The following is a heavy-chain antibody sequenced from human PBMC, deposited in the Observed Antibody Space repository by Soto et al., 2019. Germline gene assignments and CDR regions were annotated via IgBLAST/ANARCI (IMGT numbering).Heavy chain of an antibody. CDR1: GFAFNAYT. D-gene: IGHD3-16*01. Sequence: EVQLVESGGDLVQPGGSLRLSCAASGFAFNAYTMNWVRQAPGKGLEWISYISSGGTTTFYADSVKGRFIISRDNAKXXXXXXXXXXXXXXXXXXXXXXXXXXXXATCYVLEAFDVWGRGTLVTVSS. CDR2: ISSGGTTT. J-gene: IGHJ3*01. CDR3: XXXXXXXXATCYVLEAFDV. V-gene: IGHV3-48*01.